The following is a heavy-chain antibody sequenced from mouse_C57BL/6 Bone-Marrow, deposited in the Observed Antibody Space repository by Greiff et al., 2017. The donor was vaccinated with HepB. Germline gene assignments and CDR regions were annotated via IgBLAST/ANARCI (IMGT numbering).Heavy chain of an antibody. Sequence: VQLQQSGAELARPGASVKLSCKASGYTFTSYGISWVKQRTGQGLEWIGEIYPRSGNTYYNEKLKGKATLTADKSSSTAYMELRSLTSEDSAVYFCARSGTTVVAKNYFDYWGQGTTLTVSS. V-gene: IGHV1-81*01. J-gene: IGHJ2*01. D-gene: IGHD1-1*01. CDR1: GYTFTSYG. CDR3: ARSGTTVVAKNYFDY. CDR2: IYPRSGNT.